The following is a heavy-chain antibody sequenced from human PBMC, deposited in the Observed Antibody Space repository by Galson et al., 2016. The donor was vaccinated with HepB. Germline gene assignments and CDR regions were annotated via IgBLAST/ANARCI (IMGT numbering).Heavy chain of an antibody. CDR1: GYRFTNSW. CDR3: ATEERGAAKS. J-gene: IGHJ5*02. Sequence: QSGAEVKKPGESLKISCEVSGYRFTNSWIGWVRQMPGKGLEWMGVIFPGNSNTRYRPSFQGQVTISVDKSINTAYLQWGSLKASDAAIYYCATEERGAAKSWGQGTLVTVSS. CDR2: IFPGNSNT. D-gene: IGHD6-25*01. V-gene: IGHV5-51*01.